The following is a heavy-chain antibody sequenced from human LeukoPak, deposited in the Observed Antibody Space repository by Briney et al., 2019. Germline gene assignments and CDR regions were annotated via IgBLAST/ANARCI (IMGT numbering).Heavy chain of an antibody. D-gene: IGHD3-3*01. Sequence: PSETLSLTCTVSGGSISSYYWSWIRQPPGKGLEWIGYIYYSGSTNYNPSLKSRVTISVDTSKNQFSLKLSSVTAADTAVYYCARMPSTYEYDFWSGYCKGDQNNWFDPWGQGTLVTVSS. V-gene: IGHV4-59*01. J-gene: IGHJ5*02. CDR2: IYYSGST. CDR3: ARMPSTYEYDFWSGYCKGDQNNWFDP. CDR1: GGSISSYY.